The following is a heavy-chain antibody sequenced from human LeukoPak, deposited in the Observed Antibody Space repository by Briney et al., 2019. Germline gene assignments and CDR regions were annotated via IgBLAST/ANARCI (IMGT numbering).Heavy chain of an antibody. CDR2: IYTNGNT. CDR1: GGSLSSGGYY. CDR3: ARHQFSGSVKYYFDY. V-gene: IGHV4-61*02. J-gene: IGHJ4*02. Sequence: SQTLSLTCSVSGGSLSSGGYYWTWIRQPAGKGPEWIGRIYTNGNTNYNPSLKSRVTMSVDTSKNQFSLNLSSVTAADTAVYYCARHQFSGSVKYYFDYWGQGTLVTVSS. D-gene: IGHD3-10*01.